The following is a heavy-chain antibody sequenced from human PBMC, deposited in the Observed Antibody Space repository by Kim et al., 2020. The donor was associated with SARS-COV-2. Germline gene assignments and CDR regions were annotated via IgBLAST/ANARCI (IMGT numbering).Heavy chain of an antibody. J-gene: IGHJ4*02. CDR2: NT. Sequence: NTKDAQKFQGRVTISRETSASTAYMELYSLRSEDTAVYYCARDRGVGFDYWGQGTLVTVSS. CDR3: ARDRGVGFDY. V-gene: IGHV1-3*01. D-gene: IGHD3-10*01.